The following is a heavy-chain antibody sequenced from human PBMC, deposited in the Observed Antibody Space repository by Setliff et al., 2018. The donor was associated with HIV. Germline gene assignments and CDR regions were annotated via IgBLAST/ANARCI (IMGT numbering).Heavy chain of an antibody. V-gene: IGHV4-39*01. D-gene: IGHD6-19*01. CDR1: GGSISSSNNF. J-gene: IGHJ4*02. CDR2: TYYSGST. Sequence: SETLSLTCTVSGGSISSSNNFWGWIRQRPGKGLEWIGTTYYSGSTDYNTSLKSRLTISVDTSKNQFTLKLNSVTAADTAVYYCARGSSGWTFDYWGQGTLVTVSS. CDR3: ARGSSGWTFDY.